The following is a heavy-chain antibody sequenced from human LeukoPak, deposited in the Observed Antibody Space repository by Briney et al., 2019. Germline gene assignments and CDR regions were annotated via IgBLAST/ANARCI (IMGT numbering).Heavy chain of an antibody. Sequence: GGSLRLSCAASGFTFSSYAMSWVRQAPGKGLEWVSAISGSGGSTYYADSVKGRFTISRDNSKNTLHLQMNSLRAEDTAVYYCAKDRNYDFTVDAFDIWGQGTMVTVSS. J-gene: IGHJ3*02. D-gene: IGHD3-3*01. CDR1: GFTFSSYA. CDR2: ISGSGGST. CDR3: AKDRNYDFTVDAFDI. V-gene: IGHV3-23*01.